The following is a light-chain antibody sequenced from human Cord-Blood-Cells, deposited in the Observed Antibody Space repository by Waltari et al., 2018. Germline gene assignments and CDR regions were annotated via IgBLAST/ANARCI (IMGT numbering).Light chain of an antibody. V-gene: IGKV2-28*01. J-gene: IGKJ2*01. CDR1: QSLPHSNGYNY. CDR2: LGS. Sequence: DIVMTQSPLSLPVTPGEPASISCRSSQSLPHSNGYNYLDWYLQKPGNAPQLLIYLGSNRASGVPDRFSGSGSGTDFTLKISRVEAEDVGVYYCMQALQTPPTFGQGTKLEIK. CDR3: MQALQTPPT.